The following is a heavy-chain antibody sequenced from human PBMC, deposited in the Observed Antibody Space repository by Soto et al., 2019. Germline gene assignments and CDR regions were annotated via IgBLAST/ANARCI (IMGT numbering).Heavy chain of an antibody. J-gene: IGHJ4*02. Sequence: SETLSLTCTVSGASISGYHWSWIRQSPGKGLECLGYISYSGATNYNPSLKSRVTMSIDTSKNQFSLKLSSVTAADTAVYYCARVPDYWGQGILVTVSS. CDR1: GASISGYH. CDR2: ISYSGAT. CDR3: ARVPDY. D-gene: IGHD2-2*01. V-gene: IGHV4-59*12.